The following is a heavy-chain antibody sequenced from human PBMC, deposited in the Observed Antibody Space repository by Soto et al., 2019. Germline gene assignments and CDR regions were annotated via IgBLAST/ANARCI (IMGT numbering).Heavy chain of an antibody. CDR2: ISQSGNT. CDR3: ARAPKVSGSSQTRPDF. CDR1: SGSFGCYY. V-gene: IGHV4-34*01. D-gene: IGHD6-6*01. Sequence: AETLYLTCSIQSGSFGCYYWSWIRQPPGKGLEWIGEISQSGNTNYSPSLKSRVSISNDTSKKQFSLNLATVSAADTAEYYCARAPKVSGSSQTRPDFWGQGTLVTVSS. J-gene: IGHJ4*02.